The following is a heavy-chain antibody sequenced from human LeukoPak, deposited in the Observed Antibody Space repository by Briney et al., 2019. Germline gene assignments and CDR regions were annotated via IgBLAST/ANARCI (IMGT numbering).Heavy chain of an antibody. CDR2: IYYSGNT. D-gene: IGHD2-2*01. CDR1: GGSISSSSYY. V-gene: IGHV4-39*01. J-gene: IGHJ6*03. CDR3: ARRTSRYYMDV. Sequence: SETLSLTCTVSGGSISSSSYYWGWIRQPPGKGLEWIGSIYYSGNTYYNPSLKSRLTISVDTSKNQFSLKLSSVTAADTAVYYCARRTSRYYMDVWGKGTTVTVSS.